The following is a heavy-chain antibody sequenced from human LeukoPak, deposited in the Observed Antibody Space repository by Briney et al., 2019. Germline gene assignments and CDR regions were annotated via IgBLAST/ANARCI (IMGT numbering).Heavy chain of an antibody. D-gene: IGHD3-9*01. CDR3: ARDLMDYDVSTGLHHYYMDV. CDR2: INGDGRNI. J-gene: IGHJ6*02. CDR1: GFTFSSYW. V-gene: IGHV3-74*01. Sequence: GGSLKLSCVASGFTFSSYWMHWVRQDPRKGLVWVSRINGDGRNINYADSVRGRFTISRDNAKNTLYLQMNTLRVEDTAVYYCARDLMDYDVSTGLHHYYMDVWGQGTTVTVSS.